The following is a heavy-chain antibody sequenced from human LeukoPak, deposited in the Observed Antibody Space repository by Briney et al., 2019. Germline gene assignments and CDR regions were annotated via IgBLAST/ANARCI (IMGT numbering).Heavy chain of an antibody. D-gene: IGHD6-13*01. Sequence: PSETLSLTCNVSGGSISSGGYYWTWIRQPPGKGLEWIGYIYHSGSTYYNPSLKSRVTISVDRSKNQFSLKLSSVTAADTAVYYCARRLGKRAAAGTGSRFDPWGQGTLVTVSS. J-gene: IGHJ5*02. CDR2: IYHSGST. CDR3: ARRLGKRAAAGTGSRFDP. V-gene: IGHV4-30-2*01. CDR1: GGSISSGGYY.